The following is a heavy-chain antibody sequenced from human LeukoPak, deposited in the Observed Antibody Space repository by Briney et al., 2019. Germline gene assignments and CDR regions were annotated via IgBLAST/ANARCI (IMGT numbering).Heavy chain of an antibody. CDR3: ARGFYDSSGYYYVPLDY. CDR2: INPNSGGT. J-gene: IGHJ4*02. D-gene: IGHD3-22*01. CDR1: GYTFTGYY. Sequence: ASVKVSCKASGYTFTGYYMHWARQAPGQGLEWMGWINPNSGGTNYAQKFQGWVTMTRDTSISTAYMELSRLRSDDTAVYYCARGFYDSSGYYYVPLDYWGQGTLVTVSS. V-gene: IGHV1-2*04.